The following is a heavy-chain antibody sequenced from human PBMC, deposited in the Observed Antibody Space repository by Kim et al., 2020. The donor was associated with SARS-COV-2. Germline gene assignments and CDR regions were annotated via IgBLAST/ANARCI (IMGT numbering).Heavy chain of an antibody. CDR2: IWYDGSKK. V-gene: IGHV3-33*06. Sequence: GGSLRLSCAASGFTFSNYGMHWVRQAPGKGLEWVAVIWYDGSKKYYADSVKGRFTISRDNSKNTLYLQMNSLRAEDTAVYYCAKAPTDGDYYYWGQGTLVTVSS. J-gene: IGHJ4*02. CDR1: GFTFSNYG. CDR3: AKAPTDGDYYY. D-gene: IGHD4-17*01.